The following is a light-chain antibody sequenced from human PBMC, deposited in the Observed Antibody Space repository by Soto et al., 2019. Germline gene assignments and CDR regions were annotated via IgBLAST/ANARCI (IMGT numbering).Light chain of an antibody. CDR1: QGISDY. CDR3: QQFNAYPLT. J-gene: IGKJ4*01. Sequence: DIQLTQSPSFLSASVGDRVTISCRASQGISDYLAWYQQKPGKAPKLLIYGASTLQSGVPSRFSGSASGTEFTLTISSLQPVDFATYFCQQFNAYPLTFGGGTKLEIK. CDR2: GAS. V-gene: IGKV1-9*01.